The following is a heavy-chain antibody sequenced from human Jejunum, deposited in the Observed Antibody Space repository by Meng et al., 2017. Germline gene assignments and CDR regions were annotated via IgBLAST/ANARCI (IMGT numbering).Heavy chain of an antibody. Sequence: GESLKISCEGSGFTFSTYYMHWVRQGPGKGLVWVSHINTAGISRTYADSVKGRFTISRDNAKNTLYLQMDSLRAEDTAVYYCSRSYGSEKILDYWGQGTLVTVSS. J-gene: IGHJ4*02. CDR2: INTAGISR. CDR1: GFTFSTYY. D-gene: IGHD3-10*01. CDR3: SRSYGSEKILDY. V-gene: IGHV3-74*01.